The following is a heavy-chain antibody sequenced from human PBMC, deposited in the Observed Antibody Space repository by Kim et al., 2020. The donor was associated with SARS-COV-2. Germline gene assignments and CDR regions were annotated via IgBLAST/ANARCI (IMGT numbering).Heavy chain of an antibody. Sequence: GGSLRLSCAASGFTFGGYAMHWVRQAPGKGLEWVSYISCNSGSICYADSVKGRFTISRDNAKNSLYLQMNSLRAEDTALYYCAQGGMLDDSSCEDYWGQGTLVTVSS. J-gene: IGHJ4*02. D-gene: IGHD3-22*01. CDR3: AQGGMLDDSSCEDY. CDR1: GFTFGGYA. CDR2: ISCNSGSI. V-gene: IGHV3-9*01.